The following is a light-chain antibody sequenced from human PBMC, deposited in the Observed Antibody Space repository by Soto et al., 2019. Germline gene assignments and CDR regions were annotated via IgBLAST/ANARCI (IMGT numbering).Light chain of an antibody. V-gene: IGKV3-15*01. CDR1: QNVDSNY. CDR2: GAY. CDR3: QQYDDWPS. Sequence: EIVLTQSPGTLSLSPGEEATLSFRASQNVDSNYLAWYQQKPGQTPRLLIFGAYTRASGIPGRFSGSGSGTEFTLTISSLQSEDFAVYYCQQYDDWPSFGQGTKVDIK. J-gene: IGKJ1*01.